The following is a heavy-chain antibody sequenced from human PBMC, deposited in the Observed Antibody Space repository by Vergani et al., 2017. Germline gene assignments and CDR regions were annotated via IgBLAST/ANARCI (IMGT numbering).Heavy chain of an antibody. Sequence: QVQLVQSGAEVKKPGSSVKVSCKASGGTFSSYTISWVRQAPGQGLEWMGRIIPILGIANYAQKFQGRVTITADKSTSTAYMELSSLRSEDTAVYYCARGLGPDYGYNYYYYYGMDVWGQGTTVTVS. J-gene: IGHJ6*02. D-gene: IGHD5-18*01. CDR1: GGTFSSYT. CDR2: IIPILGIA. CDR3: ARGLGPDYGYNYYYYYGMDV. V-gene: IGHV1-69*02.